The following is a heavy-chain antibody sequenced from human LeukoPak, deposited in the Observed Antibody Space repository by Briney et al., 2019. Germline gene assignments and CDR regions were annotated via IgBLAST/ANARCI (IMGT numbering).Heavy chain of an antibody. D-gene: IGHD4-17*01. CDR1: GVTFINAW. Sequence: GSLILPCAASGVTFINAWMSWVRQAPGKGLEWVGRIKSKTDGGTTDYAAPVKGGFTISRDDSKNTLYLQMNSLKTEDTAVYYCTTDGYGDHPLGPWGQGTLVTVSS. CDR2: IKSKTDGGTT. V-gene: IGHV3-15*01. J-gene: IGHJ5*02. CDR3: TTDGYGDHPLGP.